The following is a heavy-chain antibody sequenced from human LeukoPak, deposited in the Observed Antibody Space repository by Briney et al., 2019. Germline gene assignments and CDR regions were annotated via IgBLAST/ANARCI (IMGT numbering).Heavy chain of an antibody. V-gene: IGHV1-46*03. CDR1: GYTFTSYY. CDR3: ARDFWSGYYAY. CDR2: INPSGGST. Sequence: ASVKVSCKACGYTFTSYYMHWVRQAPGQGLEWMGIINPSGGSTSYAQKFQGRVTMTRDTSTSTVYMELSSLRSEDTAVYYCARDFWSGYYAYWGQGTLVTVSS. J-gene: IGHJ4*02. D-gene: IGHD3-3*01.